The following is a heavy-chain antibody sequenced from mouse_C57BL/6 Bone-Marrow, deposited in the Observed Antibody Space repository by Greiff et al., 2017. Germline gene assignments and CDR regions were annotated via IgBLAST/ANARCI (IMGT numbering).Heavy chain of an antibody. V-gene: IGHV7-1*01. CDR2: SRNKANDNTT. CDR1: GFTFSDFY. CDR3: ARDALYTPARDN. D-gene: IGHD2-12*01. J-gene: IGHJ4*01. Sequence: EVQGVESGGGLVQSGRSLRLSCATSGFTFSDFYMEWVRQAPGKGLEWIAASRNKANDNTTDYSSFVKGPFIASRSTSPTILYLRMKALRAEDTAIYYCARDALYTPARDNWGQGTSVTVSS.